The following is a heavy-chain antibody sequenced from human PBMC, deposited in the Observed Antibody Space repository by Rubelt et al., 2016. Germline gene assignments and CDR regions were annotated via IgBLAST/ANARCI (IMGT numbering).Heavy chain of an antibody. Sequence: QVQLVQSGAEVKKPGASVKVSCKASGYTFTSFEINWVRQATGQGLEWMGWMNPNRGETGFAQKFKGRVTMTWSTSIRTVYMELSSLRSDDTAMYYCARGGSSSSAFDYWGQGTLVTVSS. CDR1: GYTFTSFE. V-gene: IGHV1-8*01. J-gene: IGHJ4*02. CDR2: MNPNRGET. D-gene: IGHD6-6*01. CDR3: ARGGSSSSAFDY.